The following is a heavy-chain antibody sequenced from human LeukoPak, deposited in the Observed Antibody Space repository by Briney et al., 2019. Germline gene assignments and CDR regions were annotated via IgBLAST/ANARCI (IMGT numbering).Heavy chain of an antibody. Sequence: QPGGSLRLSCAASGFTFSSYSMNWVRQAPGKGLEWVSYISSSSTIYYADSVKGRFTISRDNAKNSLYLQMNSLRAEDTAVYYCAKDARSLVGAKSSFDYWGQGTLVTVSS. D-gene: IGHD1-26*01. J-gene: IGHJ4*02. CDR1: GFTFSSYS. CDR3: AKDARSLVGAKSSFDY. CDR2: ISSSSTI. V-gene: IGHV3-48*01.